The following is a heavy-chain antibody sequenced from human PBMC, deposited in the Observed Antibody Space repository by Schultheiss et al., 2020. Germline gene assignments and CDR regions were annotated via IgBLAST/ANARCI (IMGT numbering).Heavy chain of an antibody. CDR1: GFTFSSYG. J-gene: IGHJ6*02. CDR2: ISSSGSTI. D-gene: IGHD2-2*01. Sequence: GGSLRLSCAASGFTFSSYGMHWVRQAPGKGLEWVLYISSSGSTIYYADSVKGRFTISRDNSKNTLYLQMNSLRAEDTAVYYCARGGSTSWGFLRIHGMDVWGQGTTVTVSS. CDR3: ARGGSTSWGFLRIHGMDV. V-gene: IGHV3-48*01.